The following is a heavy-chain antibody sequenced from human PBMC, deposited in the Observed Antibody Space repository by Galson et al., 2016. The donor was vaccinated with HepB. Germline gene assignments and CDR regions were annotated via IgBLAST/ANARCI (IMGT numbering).Heavy chain of an antibody. J-gene: IGHJ6*02. Sequence: SETLSLTCVVSGASISSSNWWNWVRQPPGKGLEWIGEIYHSGSTRYNPSLKSRLTISINKSKNQSSLKLTSVTAADTAVYFCARRQAGSHYGIDVWGQGTTVTVSS. V-gene: IGHV4-4*02. CDR3: ARRQAGSHYGIDV. CDR2: IYHSGST. D-gene: IGHD3-10*01. CDR1: GASISSSNW.